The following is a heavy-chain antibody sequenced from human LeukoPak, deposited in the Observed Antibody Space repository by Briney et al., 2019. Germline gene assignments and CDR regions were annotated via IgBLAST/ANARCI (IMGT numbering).Heavy chain of an antibody. J-gene: IGHJ6*03. CDR1: GFTFSSYW. CDR3: AREIWFGELGLITSHYYMDV. V-gene: IGHV3-7*01. Sequence: PGGSLRLSCAASGFTFSSYWMSWVRQAPGKGLEWVANIKQDGSEKYYVDSVKGRFTISRDNAKNSLYLQMNSLRAEDTAVYYCAREIWFGELGLITSHYYMDVWGKGTTVTVSS. D-gene: IGHD3-10*01. CDR2: IKQDGSEK.